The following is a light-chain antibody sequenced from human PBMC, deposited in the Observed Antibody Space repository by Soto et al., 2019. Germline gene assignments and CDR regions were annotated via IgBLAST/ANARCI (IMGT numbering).Light chain of an antibody. J-gene: IGKJ4*01. CDR1: QSVRSN. V-gene: IGKV3-15*01. CDR3: QQYNNWART. CDR2: GAS. Sequence: EIVMTQSPATLSVSPGERATLSCRASQSVRSNLAWYQQKPGQAPRLLIYGASTRATGVPARFSGRGSGSEFTLTVSSLQSEDVGVYSCQQYNNWARTFVGGTKVNIK.